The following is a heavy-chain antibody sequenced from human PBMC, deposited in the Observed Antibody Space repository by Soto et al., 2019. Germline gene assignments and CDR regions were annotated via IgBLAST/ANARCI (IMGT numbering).Heavy chain of an antibody. Sequence: GGSLRLSCAASGFTFSSYAMSWVRQAPGKGLEWVSAISGSGGSTYYADSVKGRFTISRDNSKNTLYLQMNSLRAEDTAVYYCANPSLLRFLENYGMDVWGQGTTVTVSS. D-gene: IGHD3-3*01. CDR3: ANPSLLRFLENYGMDV. CDR1: GFTFSSYA. V-gene: IGHV3-23*01. J-gene: IGHJ6*02. CDR2: ISGSGGST.